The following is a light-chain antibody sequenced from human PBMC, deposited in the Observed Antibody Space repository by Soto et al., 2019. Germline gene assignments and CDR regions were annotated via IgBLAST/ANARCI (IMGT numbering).Light chain of an antibody. J-gene: IGLJ2*01. CDR1: SSDVGGYAY. Sequence: QSVLTQPASVSGSPGQSITISCTGTSSDVGGYAYVSWYQQYPGKAPKLVISEVSKRPSGVSHRFSGSRSGNTAYLTISGVQPEDEADYHCSSYTTIKTVVFGGGTKLTVL. V-gene: IGLV2-14*01. CDR3: SSYTTIKTVV. CDR2: EVS.